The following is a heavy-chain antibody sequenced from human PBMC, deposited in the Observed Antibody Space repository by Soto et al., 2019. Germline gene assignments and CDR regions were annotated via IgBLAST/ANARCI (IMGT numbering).Heavy chain of an antibody. Sequence: VGSLRLSCAASGFIFSIYSIKWVRQAPGKGLEWVSSISSGSDYIFYADSVTGRFIISSDDSKNMLYLQMNSLKIEDTAVYYCTTEYGYSSGQNDNWGQGTLVTVSS. V-gene: IGHV3-21*03. D-gene: IGHD6-19*01. CDR1: GFIFSIYS. J-gene: IGHJ4*02. CDR2: ISSGSDYI. CDR3: TTEYGYSSGQNDN.